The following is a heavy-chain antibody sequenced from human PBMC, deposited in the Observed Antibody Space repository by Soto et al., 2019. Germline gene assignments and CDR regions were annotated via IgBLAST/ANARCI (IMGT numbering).Heavy chain of an antibody. CDR1: GGSISSGGYY. CDR2: IYYSGST. J-gene: IGHJ4*02. V-gene: IGHV4-31*03. CDR3: ARDSGLRIPTLY. D-gene: IGHD4-17*01. Sequence: PSETLSLTCTVYGGSISSGGYYWSWIRQHPGKGLEWIGYIYYSGSTYYNPSLKSRVTISVDTSKNQFSLKLSSVTAADTAVYYCARDSGLRIPTLYRGQGTLVTVSS.